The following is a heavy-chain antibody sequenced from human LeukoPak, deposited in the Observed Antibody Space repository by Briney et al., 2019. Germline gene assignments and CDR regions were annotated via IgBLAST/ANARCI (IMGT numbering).Heavy chain of an antibody. J-gene: IGHJ4*02. Sequence: GGSLRLSCVGSGSTFSTYEMTWVRQAPGKGLEWVAVIAHDGSIKYYGESVKGRFTISRDSSKNTLYLQMNSLRNEDTAVYYCAKDLGDARSWYLDYWGQGTLVTVSS. D-gene: IGHD3-16*01. CDR1: GSTFSTYE. CDR3: AKDLGDARSWYLDY. V-gene: IGHV3-30*18. CDR2: IAHDGSIK.